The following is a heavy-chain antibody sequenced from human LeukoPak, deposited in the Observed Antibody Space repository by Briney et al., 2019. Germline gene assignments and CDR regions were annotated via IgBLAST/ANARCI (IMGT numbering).Heavy chain of an antibody. CDR2: INPNSDGT. V-gene: IGHV1-2*02. D-gene: IGHD5-18*01. Sequence: ASVKVSCKASGYTFTGYYMHWVRQAPGQGLEWMGWINPNSDGTNYAQKFQGRVTMTRDTSISTAYMELSRLRSDDTAVYYCAREGDTAMDVNWFDPWGQGTLVTVSS. CDR3: AREGDTAMDVNWFDP. CDR1: GYTFTGYY. J-gene: IGHJ5*02.